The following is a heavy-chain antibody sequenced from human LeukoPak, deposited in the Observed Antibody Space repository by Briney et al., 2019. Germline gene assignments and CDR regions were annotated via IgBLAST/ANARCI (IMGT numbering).Heavy chain of an antibody. CDR2: IYYSGST. CDR3: ASPWSSGGFDY. V-gene: IGHV4-59*08. D-gene: IGHD6-19*01. CDR1: GGSISDYY. Sequence: KPSETLSLTCTVSGGSISDYYWSWIRQPPGKGLGWIAYIYYSGSTNYNPSLKSRVTISIDTSKNQFSLKLSSVTAADTAVYYCASPWSSGGFDYWGQGTLVTVSS. J-gene: IGHJ4*02.